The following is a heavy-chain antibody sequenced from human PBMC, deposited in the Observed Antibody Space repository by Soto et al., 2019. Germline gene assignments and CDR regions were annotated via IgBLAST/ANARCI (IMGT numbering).Heavy chain of an antibody. Sequence: QVQPEQSGAEVKKPGSSVKVSCQPSGGTLNGFGFTWVRQAPGHGLECMGGTIPMFGTARYAQKFQGRLTSTPDESTGTTKMELNNLRSDDTAMYYCAGVSVVVHALPSDGFDPWGQGTPGIVSS. V-gene: IGHV1-69*05. D-gene: IGHD2-15*01. CDR3: AGVSVVVHALPSDGFDP. CDR1: GGTLNGFG. CDR2: TIPMFGTA. J-gene: IGHJ5*02.